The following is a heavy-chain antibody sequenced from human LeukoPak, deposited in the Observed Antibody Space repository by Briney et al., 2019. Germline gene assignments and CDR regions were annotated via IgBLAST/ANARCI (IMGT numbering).Heavy chain of an antibody. CDR3: AKGIDYGGNGGSLDY. J-gene: IGHJ4*02. V-gene: IGHV3-30*02. CDR1: GFNFSSYG. Sequence: GGSLRLSCAASGFNFSSYGMHWVRQAPGKGLEWVAFIRYDGSNKYYADSVKGRFTISRDNSKNTLYLQMNSLRAEDTAVYYCAKGIDYGGNGGSLDYRGQGTLVTVSS. D-gene: IGHD4-23*01. CDR2: IRYDGSNK.